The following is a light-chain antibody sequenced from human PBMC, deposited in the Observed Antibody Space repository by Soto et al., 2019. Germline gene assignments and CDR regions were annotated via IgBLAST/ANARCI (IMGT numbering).Light chain of an antibody. Sequence: QSALTQPASVSGSPGQSITISCSGSSGDIGGYNFVSWYQHLPGKAPKLIIFEVRFRPPGVSNRFSGSKSGDTASLTISKLLPEDEADYYCSSYTSTGTLIVFGGGTKVTVL. CDR1: SGDIGGYNF. J-gene: IGLJ2*01. CDR3: SSYTSTGTLIV. V-gene: IGLV2-14*01. CDR2: EVR.